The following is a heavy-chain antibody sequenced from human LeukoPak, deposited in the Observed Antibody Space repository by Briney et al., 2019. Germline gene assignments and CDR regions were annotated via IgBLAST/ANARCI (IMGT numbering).Heavy chain of an antibody. CDR1: GDKITNHG. V-gene: IGHV1-18*01. J-gene: IGHJ3*02. CDR2: ISGYRGIT. CDR3: VRDGEMPYDAYDI. Sequence: ASVKVSSKTSGDKITNHGISWVRQAPGQGLKWMGWISGYRGITKYGQKFQGRVILTIDTSTNVANMELRNLRPDDTAVYYCVRDGEMPYDAYDIWGQGTMVTVSS. D-gene: IGHD3-10*01.